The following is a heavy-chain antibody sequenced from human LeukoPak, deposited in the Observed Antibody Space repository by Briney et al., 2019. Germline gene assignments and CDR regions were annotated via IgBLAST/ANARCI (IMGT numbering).Heavy chain of an antibody. CDR2: ISSSSSYI. D-gene: IGHD2-15*01. J-gene: IGHJ5*02. CDR1: GFTFSSYS. Sequence: PGGSLRLSCAASGFTFSSYSMNWVRQAPGKGLEWVSSISSSSSYIYYADSVKGRFTISRDNAKNSLYLQMNSLRAEDTAVYYCARGQEIVVVVAATLLKFNWFDPWGQGTLVTVSS. V-gene: IGHV3-21*01. CDR3: ARGQEIVVVVAATLLKFNWFDP.